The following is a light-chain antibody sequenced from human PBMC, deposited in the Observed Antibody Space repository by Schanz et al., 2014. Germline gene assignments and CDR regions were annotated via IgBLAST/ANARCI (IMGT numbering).Light chain of an antibody. V-gene: IGKV3-20*01. Sequence: EIVLTQSPGTLSLSPGERATLSCRASQSVSSNYLAWYQQKPGQAPRLLIYDASSRATGIPDRFSGSGSGTDFTLLISRLEPEDFAVYYCQQYGSSLPWTFGQGTKVEIQ. CDR2: DAS. CDR1: QSVSSNY. CDR3: QQYGSSLPWT. J-gene: IGKJ1*01.